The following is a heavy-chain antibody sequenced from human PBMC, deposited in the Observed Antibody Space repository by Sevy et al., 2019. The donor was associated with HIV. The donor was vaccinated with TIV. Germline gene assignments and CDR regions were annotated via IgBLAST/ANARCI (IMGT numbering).Heavy chain of an antibody. CDR2: ISWDGGST. Sequence: GGSLRLSCAASEFTFDDYTMHWVRQAPGKGLEWVSLISWDGGSTYYADSVKGRFTISRDNSKNSLYLQMNSLRTEDTALYYCAKSLRAFDGMDVWGQGTTVTVSS. CDR3: AKSLRAFDGMDV. V-gene: IGHV3-43*01. CDR1: EFTFDDYT. J-gene: IGHJ6*02.